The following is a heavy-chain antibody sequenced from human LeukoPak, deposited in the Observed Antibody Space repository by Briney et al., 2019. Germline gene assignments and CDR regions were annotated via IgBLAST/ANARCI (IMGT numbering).Heavy chain of an antibody. D-gene: IGHD3-9*01. CDR3: ARRTQYKDYDILTGFYEAFDY. Sequence: SETLSLTCTVSGGSISSSSYYWGWIRQPPGKTLEWIGSIYYSGSTYYNPSLKSRVTISVDTSKNQFSLKLSSVTAADTAVYYCARRTQYKDYDILTGFYEAFDYWGQGTLVTVSS. CDR2: IYYSGST. J-gene: IGHJ4*02. CDR1: GGSISSSSYY. V-gene: IGHV4-39*01.